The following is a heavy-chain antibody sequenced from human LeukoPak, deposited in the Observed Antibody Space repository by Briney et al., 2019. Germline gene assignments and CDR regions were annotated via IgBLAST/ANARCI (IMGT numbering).Heavy chain of an antibody. D-gene: IGHD3-10*01. CDR3: ARYELLWFGELFGYFDY. CDR2: IYYSGST. CDR1: GGPIINYY. J-gene: IGHJ4*02. Sequence: NPSETLSLTCTISGGPIINYYWTWIRQPPGKGLEWIGYIYYSGSTNYNPSLKSRVTISVDTSKNQFSLKLSSVTAADTAVYYCARYELLWFGELFGYFDYWGQGTLVTVSS. V-gene: IGHV4-59*08.